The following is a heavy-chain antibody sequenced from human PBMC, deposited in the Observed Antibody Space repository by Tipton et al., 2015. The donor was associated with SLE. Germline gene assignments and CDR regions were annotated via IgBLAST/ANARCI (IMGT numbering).Heavy chain of an antibody. J-gene: IGHJ4*02. V-gene: IGHV3-13*05. CDR2: VGTGGDP. Sequence: GSLRLSCAASGFTFSNYDMHWVRQATGKGLEWVSAVGTGGDPYYADSVKGRFTISRDNAKNSLYLQMNSLRAGDTAGYFCARGAAARQHHPPDYWGQGTLVTVSS. D-gene: IGHD6-6*01. CDR1: GFTFSNYD. CDR3: ARGAAARQHHPPDY.